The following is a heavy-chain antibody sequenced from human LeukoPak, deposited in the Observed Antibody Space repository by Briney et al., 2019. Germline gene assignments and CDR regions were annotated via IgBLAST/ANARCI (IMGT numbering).Heavy chain of an antibody. Sequence: SGPTLVKPTQTLTLTCTFSGFSLSTSGVGVGWIRQPPGKALEWLALIYWDDDKRYSQSLKSRLTITKDTSKNQVVLTMTNMDPVDTDTYYCAHTAGFWSGYPTFGYWGQGTLVTVSS. CDR1: GFSLSTSGVG. CDR2: IYWDDDK. V-gene: IGHV2-5*02. CDR3: AHTAGFWSGYPTFGY. J-gene: IGHJ4*02. D-gene: IGHD3-3*01.